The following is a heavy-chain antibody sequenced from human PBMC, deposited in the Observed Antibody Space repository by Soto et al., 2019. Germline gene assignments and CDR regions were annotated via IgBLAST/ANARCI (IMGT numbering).Heavy chain of an antibody. J-gene: IGHJ4*02. CDR3: ARAGSGTMVRGVIPDY. CDR2: IYYSGST. Sequence: SETLSLTCTVSGGSISSGDYYWSWIRRPPGKGLEWIGYIYYSGSTYYNPSLKSRVTISVDTSKNQFSLKLSSVTAADTAVYYCARAGSGTMVRGVIPDYWGQGTLVTVSS. D-gene: IGHD3-10*01. V-gene: IGHV4-30-4*01. CDR1: GGSISSGDYY.